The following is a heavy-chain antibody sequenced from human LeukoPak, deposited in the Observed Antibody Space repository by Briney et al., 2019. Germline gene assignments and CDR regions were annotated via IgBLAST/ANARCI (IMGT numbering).Heavy chain of an antibody. CDR1: GGSISSYY. CDR2: IYYSGST. Sequence: SETLSLTCTVSGGSISSYYWSWIRQPPGKGLERIGYIYYSGSTYYNPSLKSRVTISVDTSKNQFSLKLSSVTAADTAVYYCASHSGGYAYWGQGTLVTVSS. V-gene: IGHV4-59*12. J-gene: IGHJ4*02. D-gene: IGHD5-12*01. CDR3: ASHSGGYAY.